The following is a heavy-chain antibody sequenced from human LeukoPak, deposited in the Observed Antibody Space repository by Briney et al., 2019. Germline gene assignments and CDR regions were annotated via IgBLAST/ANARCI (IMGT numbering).Heavy chain of an antibody. Sequence: GGSLRLSCAVSGFSISIYWMHWVRHPPGKGLVWVSSINGDGSNTAYTDSVKGRFTISRDPPKITLYVQMICLSAAETAVYHCAGGPYTTSRFDRWGQGTLVTVSS. CDR3: AGGPYTTSRFDR. J-gene: IGHJ4*02. V-gene: IGHV3-74*01. D-gene: IGHD6-13*01. CDR1: GFSISIYW. CDR2: INGDGSNT.